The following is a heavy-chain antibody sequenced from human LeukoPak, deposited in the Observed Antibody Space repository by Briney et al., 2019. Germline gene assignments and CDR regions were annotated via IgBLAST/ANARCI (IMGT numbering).Heavy chain of an antibody. CDR2: IYGTGDT. V-gene: IGHV4-4*07. CDR1: SGSIRSYL. Sequence: SETLSLTCTVSSGSIRSYLWAWIRQPAGKTLEWIGRIYGTGDTDYNPSLKSRVTMSVDTSKNQFSLNLRSVTTADTAFYYCARNGYTKSWTHLDYWGQGILVSVSS. CDR3: ARNGYTKSWTHLDY. D-gene: IGHD3/OR15-3a*01. J-gene: IGHJ4*02.